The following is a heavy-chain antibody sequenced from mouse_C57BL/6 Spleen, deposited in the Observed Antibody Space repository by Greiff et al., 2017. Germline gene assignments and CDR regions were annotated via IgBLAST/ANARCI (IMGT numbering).Heavy chain of an antibody. CDR2: IYPGDGDT. CDR1: GYAFSSSW. Sequence: VNLVESGPELVKPGASVKISCKASGYAFSSSWMNWVKQRPGKGLEWIGRIYPGDGDTNYNGKFKGKATLTADKSSRTAYMQLSSLTSEDSAVYFCARDYGIYGFDYWGHGTTLAVSS. J-gene: IGHJ2*01. D-gene: IGHD2-1*01. V-gene: IGHV1-82*01. CDR3: ARDYGIYGFDY.